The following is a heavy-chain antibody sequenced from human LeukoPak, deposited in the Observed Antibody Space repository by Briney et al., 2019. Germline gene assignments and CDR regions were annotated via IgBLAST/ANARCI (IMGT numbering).Heavy chain of an antibody. V-gene: IGHV4-59*01. D-gene: IGHD1-26*01. CDR3: ARRGANSGSYSHFDL. CDR2: MSYSGST. Sequence: KASETLSLTCTVSGGSITNYFWSWIRQPPGRGLEWIGYMSYSGSTNYSPSLKSRVTISVDTSKNQFSLKLSSVTAADTAVYYCARRGANSGSYSHFDLWGRGTLVTVSS. J-gene: IGHJ2*01. CDR1: GGSITNYF.